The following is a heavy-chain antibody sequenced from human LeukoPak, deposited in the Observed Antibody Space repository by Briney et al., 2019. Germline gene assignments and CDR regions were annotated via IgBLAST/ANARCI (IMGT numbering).Heavy chain of an antibody. CDR3: ARHKAYGAGSYAPYYFDY. D-gene: IGHD3-10*01. Sequence: ASETLSLTCVVYGGSFSNYYWVWIRQPPGKGLEWIGEINQSGSTNYNPSLKSRVTISVDTSKNQFSLKLSSVTAADTAVYYCARHKAYGAGSYAPYYFDYWGQGTQVTVSS. CDR2: INQSGST. CDR1: GGSFSNYY. J-gene: IGHJ4*02. V-gene: IGHV4-34*01.